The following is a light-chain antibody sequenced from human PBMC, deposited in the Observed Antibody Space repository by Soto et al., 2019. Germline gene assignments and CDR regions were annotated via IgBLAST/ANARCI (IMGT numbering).Light chain of an antibody. V-gene: IGLV3-21*02. CDR2: DDS. Sequence: SYELTQPPSVSVAPGQTARITCGGDNIGTKSVHWNQQKPGQAPVLVVYDDSDRPSGIPERFSGSNSGNTATLTISRVEAGDEAAYYCQVWDGSSDQVIFGGGTKVTVL. J-gene: IGLJ2*01. CDR1: NIGTKS. CDR3: QVWDGSSDQVI.